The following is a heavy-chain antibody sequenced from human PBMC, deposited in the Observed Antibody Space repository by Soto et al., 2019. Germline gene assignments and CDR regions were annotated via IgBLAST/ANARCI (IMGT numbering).Heavy chain of an antibody. J-gene: IGHJ5*02. D-gene: IGHD3-10*01. CDR1: GGSISSSSYY. CDR3: ARHLEAYGSGSYYNWFDP. CDR2: IYYSGST. V-gene: IGHV4-39*01. Sequence: SDTLSLTCTVSGGSISSSSYYWGWIRQPPGKGLEWIGSIYYSGSTYYNPSLKSRVTISVDTSKNQFSLKLSSVTAADTAVYYCARHLEAYGSGSYYNWFDPWGQGTLVTVSS.